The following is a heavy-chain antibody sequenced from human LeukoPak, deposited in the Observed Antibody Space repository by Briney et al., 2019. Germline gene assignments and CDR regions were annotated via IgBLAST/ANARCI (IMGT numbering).Heavy chain of an antibody. J-gene: IGHJ4*02. Sequence: GSLRLSCAASGFTVSSNYMSWVRQPPGKGLEWIGEILHTGPTNFNPSLKSRVTISMDKSKNQLSLRLNSVTAADTAIYYCVRGGTYYLPYWGQGILVTVSS. CDR3: VRGGTYYLPY. CDR2: ILHTGPT. V-gene: IGHV4-4*02. CDR1: GFTVSSNY. D-gene: IGHD1-26*01.